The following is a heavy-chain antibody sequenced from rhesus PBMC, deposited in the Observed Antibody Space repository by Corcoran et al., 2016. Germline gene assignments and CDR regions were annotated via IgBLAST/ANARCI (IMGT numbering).Heavy chain of an antibody. D-gene: IGHD2-21*01. J-gene: IGHJ2*01. CDR2: VDPEDGEA. V-gene: IGHV1-111*02. CDR3: ARGPGYCTGSGCYADWYFDL. CDR1: GYTFTDYY. Sequence: EVQLVQSGAEVKKPGASVKISCKASGYTFTDYYLHWVRQAPGKGLEWMGRVDPEDGEAIHAQKFQDRVTITAETSTDTAYMELSSLRAEDTAVYYCARGPGYCTGSGCYADWYFDLWGPGTPITISS.